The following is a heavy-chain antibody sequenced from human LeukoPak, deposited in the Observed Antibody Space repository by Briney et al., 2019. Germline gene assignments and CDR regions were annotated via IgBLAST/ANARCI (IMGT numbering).Heavy chain of an antibody. CDR3: ARECSSTSCYEASAFDI. J-gene: IGHJ3*02. CDR1: GGSISSGSYY. V-gene: IGHV4-61*02. CDR2: IYTSGST. D-gene: IGHD2-2*01. Sequence: SETLSLTCTVSGGSISSGSYYWRWIRQPAGKGLEWIGRIYTSGSTNYNPSPKSRVTISVDTSKNQFSLKLSSVTAADTAVYYCARECSSTSCYEASAFDIWGQGTMVTVSS.